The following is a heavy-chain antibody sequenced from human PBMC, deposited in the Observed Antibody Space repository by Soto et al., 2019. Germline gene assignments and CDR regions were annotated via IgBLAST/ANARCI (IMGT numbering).Heavy chain of an antibody. Sequence: SETLSLTCTVSGGSISSYYWSWIRQPPGKGLEWIGYIYYSGSTNYNPSLKSRVTISVDTSKNQFSLKLSSVTAADTAVYYCARDRGRYCGGDCFLGMDVWGQGTTVT. CDR3: ARDRGRYCGGDCFLGMDV. CDR1: GGSISSYY. CDR2: IYYSGST. J-gene: IGHJ6*02. D-gene: IGHD2-21*02. V-gene: IGHV4-59*01.